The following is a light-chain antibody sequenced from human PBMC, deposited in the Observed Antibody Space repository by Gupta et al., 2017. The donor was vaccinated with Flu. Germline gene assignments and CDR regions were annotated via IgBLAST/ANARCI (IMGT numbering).Light chain of an antibody. V-gene: IGLV1-44*01. CDR3: AAWDVSLRGPV. J-gene: IGLJ3*02. CDR2: NND. CDR1: SSNIETNT. Sequence: QRVTISCSGSSSNIETNTVSWYQQLPGAAPKLLIYNNDRRPSGVPDRFSGTKSGPSASLAISGLQSDDEADYHCAAWDVSLRGPVFGGGTKLTVL.